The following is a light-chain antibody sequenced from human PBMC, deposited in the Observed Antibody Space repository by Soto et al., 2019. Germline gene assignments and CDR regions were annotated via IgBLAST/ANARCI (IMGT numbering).Light chain of an antibody. J-gene: IGKJ5*01. CDR2: GAS. Sequence: EIVLPQSPGTLSLSPGERAPLSCRASQSVSSSYLAWHQQKPGQAPRLLIYGASSRATGIPDGFSGSGSGTDFTLTISRLEPEEFAVYYCQQYGSSPTTVGQGTRLEIK. V-gene: IGKV3-20*01. CDR1: QSVSSSY. CDR3: QQYGSSPTT.